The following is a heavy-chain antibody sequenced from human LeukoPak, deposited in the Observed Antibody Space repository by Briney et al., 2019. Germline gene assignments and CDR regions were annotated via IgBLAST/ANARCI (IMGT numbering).Heavy chain of an antibody. Sequence: SETLSLTCTVSGGSISSYYWSWIRQSPGKGLEWIGYIYSSGSTNYNPSLKSRVTISVDTSKNQFSLKLSSVTAADTAVYYCAELGITMIGGVWGKGTTVTISS. D-gene: IGHD3-10*02. CDR2: IYSSGST. J-gene: IGHJ6*04. CDR1: GGSISSYY. V-gene: IGHV4-59*01. CDR3: AELGITMIGGV.